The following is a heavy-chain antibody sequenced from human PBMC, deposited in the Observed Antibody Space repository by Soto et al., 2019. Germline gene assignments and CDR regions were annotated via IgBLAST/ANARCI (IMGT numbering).Heavy chain of an antibody. V-gene: IGHV3-66*01. J-gene: IGHJ4*02. Sequence: GGSLRLSSAASGLTFSSYWMHWVRQAPGKGLEWVSVIYSGGSTYYADSVKGRFTISRDNSKNTLYLQMNSLRAEDTAVYYCARDQGYSHYWGQGTLVTVSS. CDR3: ARDQGYSHY. D-gene: IGHD5-18*01. CDR2: IYSGGST. CDR1: GLTFSSYW.